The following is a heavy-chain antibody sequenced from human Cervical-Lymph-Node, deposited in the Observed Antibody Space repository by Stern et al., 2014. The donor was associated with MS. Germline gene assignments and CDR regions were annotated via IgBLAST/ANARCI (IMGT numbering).Heavy chain of an antibody. CDR2: IYWDDDK. CDR1: GFSVATAGAG. J-gene: IGHJ4*02. Sequence: QITLKESGPTLVKPTQTVTLTCTLSGFSVATAGAGVGWIRQPPGKALEWLALIYWDDDKLYSPSFKNRLTIIKDTSKNQVVLTMTNVDPVDTATYYCAHSRVKYCRGGTCYSSLFDYWGQGTLVTVSS. V-gene: IGHV2-5*02. D-gene: IGHD2-15*01. CDR3: AHSRVKYCRGGTCYSSLFDY.